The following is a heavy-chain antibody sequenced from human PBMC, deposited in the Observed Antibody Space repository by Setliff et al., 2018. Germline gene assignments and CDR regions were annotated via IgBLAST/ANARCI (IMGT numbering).Heavy chain of an antibody. J-gene: IGHJ5*02. CDR1: GYSFSDYV. V-gene: IGHV1-18*01. Sequence: ASVKVSCKTSGYSFSDYVVNWVRQAPGQGLEWVGWISGYNGNAYYAQKLQDRVTLTTDTSTTTAYLELRSLRPDDTAVYYCATLVRYCTQRACQRTQDADLWGQGTRVTVSS. D-gene: IGHD2-8*01. CDR3: ATLVRYCTQRACQRTQDADL. CDR2: ISGYNGNA.